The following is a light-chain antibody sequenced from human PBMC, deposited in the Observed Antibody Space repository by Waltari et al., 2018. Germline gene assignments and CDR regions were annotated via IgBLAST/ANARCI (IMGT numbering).Light chain of an antibody. CDR2: EVT. CDR3: CSYAGRYTFV. CDR1: ISDVGNYNY. J-gene: IGLJ1*01. Sequence: QSALTQPRSVSGSPGQSVTTSCTATISDVGNYNYVSWYQQHPGKAPQPIIYEVTKRPSGVPDRLSGSKSGNTASLTISGLQAEDEADYYCCSYAGRYTFVFGTGTKVTVL. V-gene: IGLV2-11*01.